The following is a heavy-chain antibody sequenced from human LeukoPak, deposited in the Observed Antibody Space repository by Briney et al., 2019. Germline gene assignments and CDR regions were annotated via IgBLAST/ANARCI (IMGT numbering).Heavy chain of an antibody. V-gene: IGHV4-61*02. Sequence: PSETLSLTCTVSGGSISSGSYYWSWIRQPAGKGLEWIGRIYTSGSTNYNPSLKSRVTISVDTSKNQFSLKLSSVTAADTAVYYCAREIWEEIIDYWGQGTLVTVSS. J-gene: IGHJ4*02. D-gene: IGHD1-26*01. CDR1: GGSISSGSYY. CDR2: IYTSGST. CDR3: AREIWEEIIDY.